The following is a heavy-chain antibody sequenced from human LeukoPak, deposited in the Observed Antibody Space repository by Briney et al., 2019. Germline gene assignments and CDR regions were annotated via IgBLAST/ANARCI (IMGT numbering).Heavy chain of an antibody. V-gene: IGHV3-15*01. CDR1: GFTFSNAW. CDR3: TTDIVVVPAAMYGSSFTVTSDY. J-gene: IGHJ4*02. Sequence: GGSLRLSCAASGFTFSNAWMSWVRQAPGKGLEWVGRIKSKTDGGTTDYAAPVKGRFTISRDDSKNTLYLQMNSLKTEDTAVYYCTTDIVVVPAAMYGSSFTVTSDYWGQGTLVTVSS. CDR2: IKSKTDGGTT. D-gene: IGHD2-2*01.